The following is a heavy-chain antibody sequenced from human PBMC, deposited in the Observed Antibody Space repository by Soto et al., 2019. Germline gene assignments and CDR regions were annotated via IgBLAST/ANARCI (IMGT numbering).Heavy chain of an antibody. CDR1: GFTFSDYY. CDR3: ARANNWNEFDY. V-gene: IGHV3-11*01. Sequence: PGGSLRLSCAASGFTFSDYYMSWIRQAPGKGLEWVSHIHSSGSTIHYADSVKGRFTISRDNAKNSLYLQMNSLRAEDTAVYYCARANNWNEFDYWGQGTLVTVSS. D-gene: IGHD1-20*01. CDR2: IHSSGSTI. J-gene: IGHJ4*02.